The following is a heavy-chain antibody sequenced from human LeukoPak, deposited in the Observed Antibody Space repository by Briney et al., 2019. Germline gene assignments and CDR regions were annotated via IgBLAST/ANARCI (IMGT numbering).Heavy chain of an antibody. V-gene: IGHV4-61*08. CDR1: GGSISSGDYY. D-gene: IGHD3-10*01. CDR2: IYYSGST. J-gene: IGHJ4*02. CDR3: ARGSGSYATPFDY. Sequence: PSETLSLTCTVSGGSISSGDYYWSWIRQPPGKGLEWIGYIYYSGSTNYNPSLKSRVTISVDTSKNQFSLTLSSVTAADTAVYYCARGSGSYATPFDYWGQGTLVTVSS.